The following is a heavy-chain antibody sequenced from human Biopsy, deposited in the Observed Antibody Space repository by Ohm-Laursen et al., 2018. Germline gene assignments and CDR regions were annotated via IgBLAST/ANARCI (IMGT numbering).Heavy chain of an antibody. CDR1: GFTFTDYD. V-gene: IGHV3-11*01. Sequence: SLRLSCAATGFTFTDYDISWVRHVPGQGLEWLALISPNSTTIYYADSVRGRFFISRDDAKNSVSLEMSSLRADDTALYFCARNVRLEMTDHSGVTTYSRYFAMDAWGRGTTVTVS. CDR3: ARNVRLEMTDHSGVTTYSRYFAMDA. J-gene: IGHJ6*02. D-gene: IGHD1-1*01. CDR2: ISPNSTTI.